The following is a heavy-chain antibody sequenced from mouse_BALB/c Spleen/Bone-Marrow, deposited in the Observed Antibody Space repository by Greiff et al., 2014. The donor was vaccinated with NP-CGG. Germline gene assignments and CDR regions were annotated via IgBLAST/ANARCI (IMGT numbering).Heavy chain of an antibody. CDR2: ISSGGSYT. D-gene: IGHD2-4*01. CDR1: GFTFSSYA. Sequence: VQLKESGGGLVKPGGSLKLSCAASGFTFSSYAMSWVRQTPEKRLEWVATISSGGSYTYYPDSVKGRFTISRDNAKNTLYLQMSSLRSEDTAMYYCARQYDYDGAWFAYWGQGTLVTVSA. V-gene: IGHV5-9-3*01. J-gene: IGHJ3*01. CDR3: ARQYDYDGAWFAY.